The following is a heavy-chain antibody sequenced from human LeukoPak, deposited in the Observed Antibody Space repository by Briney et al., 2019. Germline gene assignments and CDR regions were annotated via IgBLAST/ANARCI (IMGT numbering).Heavy chain of an antibody. CDR2: IYYSGST. V-gene: IGHV4-39*07. Sequence: SETLSLTCTVSGGSISSSSYYWGWIRQPPGKGLEWIGSIYYSGSTNYNPSLKSRVTISVDTSKNQFSLKLSSVTAADTAVYYCARGRIAAAVGYYFDYWGQGTLVTVSS. D-gene: IGHD6-13*01. CDR1: GGSISSSSYY. CDR3: ARGRIAAAVGYYFDY. J-gene: IGHJ4*02.